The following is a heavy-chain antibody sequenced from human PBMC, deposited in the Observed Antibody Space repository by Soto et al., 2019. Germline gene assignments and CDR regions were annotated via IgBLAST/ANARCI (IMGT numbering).Heavy chain of an antibody. D-gene: IGHD3-3*01. CDR1: GGSISSYY. CDR2: IYYSGST. Sequence: PSETLSLTCTVSGGSISSYYWSWIRQPPGKGLEWIGYIYYSGSTNYNPSLKSRVTISVDTSKSQFSLKLSSVTAADTAVYYCARRRGYDFWSGHDAFDIWGQGTMVTVSS. J-gene: IGHJ3*02. V-gene: IGHV4-59*01. CDR3: ARRRGYDFWSGHDAFDI.